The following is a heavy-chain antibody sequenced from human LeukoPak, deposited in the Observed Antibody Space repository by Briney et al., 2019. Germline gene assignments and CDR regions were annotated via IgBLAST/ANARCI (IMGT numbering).Heavy chain of an antibody. CDR2: ISSSGSTI. D-gene: IGHD6-13*01. V-gene: IGHV3-11*01. J-gene: IGHJ3*02. CDR1: GSTFSDYY. CDR3: ASLQQPDAFDI. Sequence: PGGSLRLSCAASGSTFSDYYMSWIRQAPGKGLEWVSYISSSGSTIYYADSVKGRFTISRDNAKNSLYLQMNSLRAEDTAVYYCASLQQPDAFDILGQGTMVTVSS.